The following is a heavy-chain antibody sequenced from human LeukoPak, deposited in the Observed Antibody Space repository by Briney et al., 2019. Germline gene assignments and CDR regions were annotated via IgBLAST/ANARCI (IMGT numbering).Heavy chain of an antibody. D-gene: IGHD3-22*01. CDR2: ISGNGGSL. J-gene: IGHJ4*02. CDR1: GFIFSNYA. CDR3: AKRDAYDSSGFSPLFDY. V-gene: IGHV3-23*01. Sequence: GGSLRLSCAASGFIFSNYAMSWVRQAPGKGLEWVAGISGNGGSLYYADSVKGRFTISRDNSKSALYLQVNSLRAEDTAVYYCAKRDAYDSSGFSPLFDYWGQGTLVTVSS.